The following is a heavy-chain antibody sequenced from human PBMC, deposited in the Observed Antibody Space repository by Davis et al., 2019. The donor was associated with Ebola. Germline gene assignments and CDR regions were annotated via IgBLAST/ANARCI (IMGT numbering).Heavy chain of an antibody. Sequence: PGGSLRLSCAASGFTFSRYPMHWVRQAPGKGLEWVALISYDGSNNYYADSVKGRFTISRDNSKNTLYLQMNSLRAEDTAVYYCARDGPLFALGDYYYGMDVWGQGTTVTVSS. V-gene: IGHV3-30-3*01. CDR3: ARDGPLFALGDYYYGMDV. D-gene: IGHD3-16*01. J-gene: IGHJ6*02. CDR1: GFTFSRYP. CDR2: ISYDGSNN.